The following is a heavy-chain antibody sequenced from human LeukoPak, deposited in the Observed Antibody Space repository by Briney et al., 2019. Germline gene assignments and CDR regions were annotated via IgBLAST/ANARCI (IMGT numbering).Heavy chain of an antibody. V-gene: IGHV3-7*03. CDR3: ARNRVAGTRYDAFDI. Sequence: PGGSLRLSCAASGFTFSSYWMHWVRQAPGKGLEWVANIKQDGNEKYYMASVKGRFTISRDNAKNSLYLQMNSLRAEDTAVYYCARNRVAGTRYDAFDIWGLGTMVAVSS. CDR2: IKQDGNEK. D-gene: IGHD6-19*01. CDR1: GFTFSSYW. J-gene: IGHJ3*02.